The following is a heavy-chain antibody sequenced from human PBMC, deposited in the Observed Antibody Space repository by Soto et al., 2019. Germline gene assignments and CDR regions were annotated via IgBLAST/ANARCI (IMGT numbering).Heavy chain of an antibody. D-gene: IGHD2-15*01. V-gene: IGHV3-23*01. Sequence: PGGSLRLSCAASGFTFSNYVMTWVRQPPGKGLEGVSAIDDSGGDTYYADSVKGRFTISRDDSKNTLFLQMNSLRGEDTAVYYCARTCSGGTCSFDYWGQGTLVTVSS. CDR1: GFTFSNYV. CDR3: ARTCSGGTCSFDY. CDR2: IDDSGGDT. J-gene: IGHJ4*02.